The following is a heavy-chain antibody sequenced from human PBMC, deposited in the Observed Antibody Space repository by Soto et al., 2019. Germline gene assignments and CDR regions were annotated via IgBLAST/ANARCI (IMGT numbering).Heavy chain of an antibody. V-gene: IGHV4-59*01. Sequence: SETLSLTCTVSGNSITCDYWSWIRQPPGKGLEWIGYIYHAGSTNYNPSLKSRVTVSEDTSKNQLSLKLTSVTAADTAVYYCARVLGGAPFYGMDVWGQGTTVTVSS. CDR1: GNSITCDY. J-gene: IGHJ6*02. D-gene: IGHD2-21*01. CDR3: ARVLGGAPFYGMDV. CDR2: IYHAGST.